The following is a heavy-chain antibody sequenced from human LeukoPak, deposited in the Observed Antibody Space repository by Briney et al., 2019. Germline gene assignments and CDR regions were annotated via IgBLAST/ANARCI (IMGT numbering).Heavy chain of an antibody. Sequence: AETLSLTCTVSGGSMKNYYWSWIRQPPGKGLEWIGYIHDTRGTNYNPYLKSRVTMSLDTSKNHFSLSLNSVTAADTAVYYCARISSSNWYNERGAFDVWGQGTMVTVSS. J-gene: IGHJ3*01. V-gene: IGHV4-59*01. D-gene: IGHD6-13*01. CDR3: ARISSSNWYNERGAFDV. CDR1: GGSMKNYY. CDR2: IHDTRGT.